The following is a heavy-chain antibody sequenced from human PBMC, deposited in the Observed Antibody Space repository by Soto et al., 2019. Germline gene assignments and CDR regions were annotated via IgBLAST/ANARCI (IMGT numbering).Heavy chain of an antibody. Sequence: EVQLAESGGGLVKPGGSLRLSCTGSGFPFSAYNINWVRQAPGKGLEWVSSITVGSSHIYQPNSMKGRFTIFRDDAKNSVYLQIDSLRDEDTALYYCSRSPEVGVRGAYWGQGTLVTVSS. CDR2: ITVGSSHI. CDR3: SRSPEVGVRGAY. D-gene: IGHD3-16*01. V-gene: IGHV3-21*01. J-gene: IGHJ4*02. CDR1: GFPFSAYN.